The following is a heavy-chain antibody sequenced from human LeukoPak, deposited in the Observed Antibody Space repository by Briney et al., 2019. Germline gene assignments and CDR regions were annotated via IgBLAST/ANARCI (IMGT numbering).Heavy chain of an antibody. Sequence: GGSLRLSCAASKFTFDDYGMHWVRQAPGKGLEWVSGISWDSGSIGYADSVKGRFTISRDNAKNSLYLQMNSLRAEDTALYYCVKGNYGDYYFDYWGQGTLVTVSS. V-gene: IGHV3-9*01. D-gene: IGHD4-17*01. CDR2: ISWDSGSI. CDR3: VKGNYGDYYFDY. J-gene: IGHJ4*02. CDR1: KFTFDDYG.